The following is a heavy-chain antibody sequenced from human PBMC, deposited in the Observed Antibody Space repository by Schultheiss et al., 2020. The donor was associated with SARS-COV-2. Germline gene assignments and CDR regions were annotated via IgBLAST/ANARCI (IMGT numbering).Heavy chain of an antibody. D-gene: IGHD1-26*01. CDR3: ARDGTSSAFDI. CDR2: ISGSGGST. V-gene: IGHV3-23*01. CDR1: GFTFSSYA. Sequence: GESLKISFAASGFTFSSYAMSWVRQAPGKGLEWVSAISGSGGSTYYADSVKGRFTISRDNSKNTLYLQMNSLRAEDTAVYYCARDGTSSAFDIWGQGTMVTVSS. J-gene: IGHJ3*02.